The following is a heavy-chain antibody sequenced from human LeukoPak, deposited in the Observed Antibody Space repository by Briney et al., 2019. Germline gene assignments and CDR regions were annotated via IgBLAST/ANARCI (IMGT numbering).Heavy chain of an antibody. CDR3: ARGGTVRNTIDY. Sequence: ASVKVSCKPSGYTFTTYYMHWVRQAPGQGLEWMGIINPSGGGTSYAQKFQGRVTMTRDTSTSTVYMELSSLRSEDTAMYYCARGGTVRNTIDYWGQGTLVTVSS. CDR1: GYTFTTYY. D-gene: IGHD1-14*01. CDR2: INPSGGGT. J-gene: IGHJ4*02. V-gene: IGHV1-46*01.